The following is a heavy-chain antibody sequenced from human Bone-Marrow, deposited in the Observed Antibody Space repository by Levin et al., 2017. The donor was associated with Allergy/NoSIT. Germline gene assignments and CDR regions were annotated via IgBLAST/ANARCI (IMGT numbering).Heavy chain of an antibody. J-gene: IGHJ4*02. D-gene: IGHD6-6*01. CDR1: GFTFSSYW. Sequence: TGGSLRLSCAASGFTFSSYWMSWVRQAPGKGLEWVANIKQDGSEKYYVDSVKGRFTISRDNAKNSLYLQMNSLRAEDTAVYYCARATTSIAARFFDYWGQGTLVTVSS. CDR3: ARATTSIAARFFDY. V-gene: IGHV3-7*01. CDR2: IKQDGSEK.